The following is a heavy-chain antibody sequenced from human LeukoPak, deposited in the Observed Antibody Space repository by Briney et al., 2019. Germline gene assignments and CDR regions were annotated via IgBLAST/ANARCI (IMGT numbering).Heavy chain of an antibody. CDR2: IYYSGST. Sequence: SETLSLTCTVSGGSMRSNYWSLTRQPPGKGLEWIGSIYYSGSTYYNPSLKTRVTISVDTSKNQFSLKLSSVTAADTAVYYCARNSIVPFRYCSGGSCYSHYYYGMDVWGQGTTVTVSS. CDR3: ARNSIVPFRYCSGGSCYSHYYYGMDV. CDR1: GGSMRSNY. V-gene: IGHV4-59*04. J-gene: IGHJ6*02. D-gene: IGHD2-15*01.